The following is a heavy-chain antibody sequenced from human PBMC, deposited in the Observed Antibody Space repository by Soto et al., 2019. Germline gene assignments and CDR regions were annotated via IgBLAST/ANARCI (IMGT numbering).Heavy chain of an antibody. CDR2: HNYSGST. J-gene: IGHJ5*01. CDR1: GGSFSGYY. CDR3: AMIPVDTYMIHRFDP. D-gene: IGHD3-16*01. V-gene: IGHV4-34*01. Sequence: PENLFLTCAVYGGSFSGYYWRWIRQPPWKVVEWSRHHNYSGSTNYSPSLKSRVTISLDMPNNQFSLKVTSVTAADTAVYYCAMIPVDTYMIHRFDPWGQGSLLTASS.